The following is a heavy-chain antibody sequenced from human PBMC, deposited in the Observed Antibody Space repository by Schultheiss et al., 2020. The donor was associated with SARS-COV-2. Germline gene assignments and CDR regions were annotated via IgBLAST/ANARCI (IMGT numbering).Heavy chain of an antibody. J-gene: IGHJ6*02. Sequence: ASVKVSCKASGGTFSSYAISWVRQAPGQGLEWMGIINPSGGSTSYAQKFQGRVTMTRDTSTSTVYMELSSLRSEDTAVYYCARRGAPWGDYENGMDVWGQGTTVTVSS. CDR1: GGTFSSYA. V-gene: IGHV1-46*01. D-gene: IGHD4-17*01. CDR3: ARRGAPWGDYENGMDV. CDR2: INPSGGST.